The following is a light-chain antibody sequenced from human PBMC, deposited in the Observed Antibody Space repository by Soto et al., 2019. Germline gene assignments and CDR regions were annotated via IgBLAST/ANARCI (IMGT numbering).Light chain of an antibody. J-gene: IGLJ1*01. CDR3: SSYAGTNNYV. CDR1: SSDVGGYNY. CDR2: EVT. V-gene: IGLV2-8*01. Sequence: HSVLTQPPSASGSPGQSVTISCTGTSSDVGGYNYVSWYQQHPGKAPKLMIDEVTKRPSDIPYRFSGSKSGNTASLTVSGLQAEDEAEYYCSSYAGTNNYVFGTGTKVAVL.